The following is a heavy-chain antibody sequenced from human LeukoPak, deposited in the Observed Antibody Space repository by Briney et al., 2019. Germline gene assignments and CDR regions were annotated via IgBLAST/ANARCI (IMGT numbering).Heavy chain of an antibody. J-gene: IGHJ6*03. V-gene: IGHV4-61*02. CDR2: IYTSGST. CDR1: GGSISSGSYY. CDR3: ARGGSSSRQGYYYYYMDV. D-gene: IGHD6-13*01. Sequence: SETLSLTCTVSGGSISSGSYYWSWIRQPAGKGLEWIGRIYTSGSTNYNPSLKSRVTISVDTSKNQFSLKLSSVTAADTAVYYCARGGSSSRQGYYYYYMDVWGKGTTVTVSS.